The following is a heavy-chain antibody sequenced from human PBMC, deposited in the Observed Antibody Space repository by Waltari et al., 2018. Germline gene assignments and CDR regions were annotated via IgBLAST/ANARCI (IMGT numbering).Heavy chain of an antibody. J-gene: IGHJ6*03. CDR2: IYTSGST. V-gene: IGHV4-61*02. CDR3: AASYYYYYMDV. CDR1: VGSISGGSYA. Sequence: QVQLQESGPGLVKPSQTLSLTCTVSVGSISGGSYAWSWIRQPAGKGLEWIGRIYTSGSTNYNPSLKSRVTISVDTSKNQFSLKLSSVTAADTAVYYCAASYYYYYMDVWGKGTTVTVSS.